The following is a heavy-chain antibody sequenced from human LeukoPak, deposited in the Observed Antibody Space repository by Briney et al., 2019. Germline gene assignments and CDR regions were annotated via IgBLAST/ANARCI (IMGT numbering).Heavy chain of an antibody. D-gene: IGHD5-18*01. CDR1: GYTFTSYA. CDR2: INTNTGNP. CDR3: AREAYSSAYYFDY. V-gene: IGHV7-4-1*02. J-gene: IGHJ4*02. Sequence: ASVKLSCKASGYTFTSYAMYWVRQAPGQGLEWMGWINTNTGNPSYARAFTGRFVFSLDTSVSTAYLQISSLKAEDTAVYYCAREAYSSAYYFDYWGQGTLVTVSS.